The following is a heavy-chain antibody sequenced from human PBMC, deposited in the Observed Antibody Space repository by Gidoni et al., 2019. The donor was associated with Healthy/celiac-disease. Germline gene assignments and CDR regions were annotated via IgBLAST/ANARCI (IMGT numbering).Heavy chain of an antibody. V-gene: IGHV3-30*18. J-gene: IGHJ4*02. CDR1: GFTFSSYG. CDR3: AKESVGGYMVQGVIIDY. D-gene: IGHD3-10*01. Sequence: QVQLVESGGGVVQPGRSLRLSCAASGFTFSSYGMHWVRQAPGKGLEWVAVISYDGSNKYYADSVKGRFTISRDNSKNTLYMQMNSLRAEDTAVYYCAKESVGGYMVQGVIIDYWGQGTLVTVSS. CDR2: ISYDGSNK.